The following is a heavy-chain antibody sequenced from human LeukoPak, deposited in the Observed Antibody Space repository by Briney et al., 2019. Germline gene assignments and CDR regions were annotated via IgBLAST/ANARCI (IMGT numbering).Heavy chain of an antibody. Sequence: RPGGSLRLSCAASGFTFSDHYMDWVRQAPGKGLEWVARARNKAQSYTTLYAASVNGRFTISRDNSKSSLYLKMNSLKTEDTAVYYCAKAFGALGRYQLLFGYYYGMDVWGQGTTVTVSS. D-gene: IGHD2-2*01. CDR3: AKAFGALGRYQLLFGYYYGMDV. CDR2: ARNKAQSYTT. V-gene: IGHV3-72*01. CDR1: GFTFSDHY. J-gene: IGHJ6*02.